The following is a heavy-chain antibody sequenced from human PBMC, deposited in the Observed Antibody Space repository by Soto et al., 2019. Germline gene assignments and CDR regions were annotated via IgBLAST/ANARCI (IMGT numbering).Heavy chain of an antibody. D-gene: IGHD1-26*01. CDR2: IYYSGST. CDR3: ARPNEGATGAFDI. V-gene: IGHV4-39*01. Sequence: SETLSLTCTVSGGSISSSSYYWGWIRQPPGKGLEWIGSIYYSGSTYYNPSLKSRVTISVDTSKNQFSLKLSSVTAADTAVYYCARPNEGATGAFDIWGQGTMVTVSS. CDR1: GGSISSSSYY. J-gene: IGHJ3*02.